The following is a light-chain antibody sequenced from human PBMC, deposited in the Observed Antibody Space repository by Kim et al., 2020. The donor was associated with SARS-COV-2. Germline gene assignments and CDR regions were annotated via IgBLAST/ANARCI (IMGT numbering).Light chain of an antibody. Sequence: GPSITIPCTGTSSDVVGYNYVSWYQQHPGEAPKLVFYEVRNRPSGVSNRFSGSKSGNTASLTISGLHAENEADYYCSSYTSSSSLVFGGGTRLTVL. CDR2: EVR. J-gene: IGLJ3*02. CDR3: SSYTSSSSLV. V-gene: IGLV2-14*01. CDR1: SSDVVGYNY.